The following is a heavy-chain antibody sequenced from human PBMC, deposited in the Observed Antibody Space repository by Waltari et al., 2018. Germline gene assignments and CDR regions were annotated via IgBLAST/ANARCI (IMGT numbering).Heavy chain of an antibody. CDR2: ISGSGGST. CDR3: AKGGYYDSSGYYSY. V-gene: IGHV3-23*01. J-gene: IGHJ4*02. CDR1: GFTFSSYA. D-gene: IGHD3-22*01. Sequence: EVQLLESGGGLVQPGGSLRLSCAASGFTFSSYAMSWDRQAPGKGLEWVSAISGSGGSTYYADSVKGRFTISRDNSKNTLYLQMNSLRAEDTAVYYCAKGGYYDSSGYYSYWGQGTLVTVSS.